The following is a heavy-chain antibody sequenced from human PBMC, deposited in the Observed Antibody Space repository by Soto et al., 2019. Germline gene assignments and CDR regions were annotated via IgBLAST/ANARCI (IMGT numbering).Heavy chain of an antibody. V-gene: IGHV4-59*08. D-gene: IGHD3-10*01. CDR2: IYYSGST. Sequence: SETLSLTCTVSGGSISSYYWSWIRQPPGKGLEWIGYIYYSGSTNYNPSLKSRVTISVDTSKNQFSLKLSSVTAADTAVYYCASVSYYYGSGSYYKDYYYGMDVWGQGPTVTVSS. J-gene: IGHJ6*02. CDR1: GGSISSYY. CDR3: ASVSYYYGSGSYYKDYYYGMDV.